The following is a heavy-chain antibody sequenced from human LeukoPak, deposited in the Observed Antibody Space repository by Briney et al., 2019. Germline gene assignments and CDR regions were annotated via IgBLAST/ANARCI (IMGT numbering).Heavy chain of an antibody. CDR1: GGSISSSSYY. D-gene: IGHD3-10*01. CDR3: ARRRESYYGSGRGAFDI. CDR2: IYHSGGT. J-gene: IGHJ3*02. Sequence: PSETLSLTCTVSGGSISSSSYYWGWIRQPPGKGLEWIGSIYHSGGTYYNPSLKSRVTISVDTSKNQFSLKLSSVTAADTAVYYCARRRESYYGSGRGAFDIWGQGTMVTVSS. V-gene: IGHV4-39*07.